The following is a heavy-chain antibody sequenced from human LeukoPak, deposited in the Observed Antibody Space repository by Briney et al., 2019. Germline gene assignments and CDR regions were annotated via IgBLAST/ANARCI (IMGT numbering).Heavy chain of an antibody. CDR2: ISAYNGNT. J-gene: IGHJ5*02. Sequence: GASVKVSCKASGYTFTSYGISWVRQAPGQGLEWMGWISAYNGNTNYAQKLQGRVTMTRDMSTSTVYMELSSLRSEDTAVYYCAQTPRDGYNKIDPWGQGTLVTVSS. V-gene: IGHV1-18*01. CDR1: GYTFTSYG. CDR3: AQTPRDGYNKIDP. D-gene: IGHD5-24*01.